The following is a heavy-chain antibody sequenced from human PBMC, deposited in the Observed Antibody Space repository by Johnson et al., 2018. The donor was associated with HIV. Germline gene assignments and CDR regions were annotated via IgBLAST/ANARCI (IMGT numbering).Heavy chain of an antibody. CDR3: AKYHDYYDSSGSAFDI. CDR2: IRYDGSNK. CDR1: GFTFSSYG. D-gene: IGHD3-22*01. V-gene: IGHV3-30*02. J-gene: IGHJ3*02. Sequence: QVQLVESGGGVVQPGGSLRLSCAASGFTFSSYGMHWVRQAPGKGLEWVAFIRYDGSNKYYADSVKGRFTISRDNSKNTLYLQMNSLRAEDTAVDYCAKYHDYYDSSGSAFDIWGQGTMVTVSS.